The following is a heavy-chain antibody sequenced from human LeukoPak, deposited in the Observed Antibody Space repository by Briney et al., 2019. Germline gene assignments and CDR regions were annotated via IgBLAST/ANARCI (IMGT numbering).Heavy chain of an antibody. CDR1: GFTFSNYW. Sequence: GGSLRLSYAASGFTFSNYWMSWVRQAPGKGLEWVANIKQDGSEKNYVDSVKGRFTISRDNAKNSLYLQMNSLRAEDTAVYYCARDRYSYGGDDTVNIWGQGTMVTVSS. CDR2: IKQDGSEK. J-gene: IGHJ3*02. V-gene: IGHV3-7*01. CDR3: ARDRYSYGGDDTVNI. D-gene: IGHD5-18*01.